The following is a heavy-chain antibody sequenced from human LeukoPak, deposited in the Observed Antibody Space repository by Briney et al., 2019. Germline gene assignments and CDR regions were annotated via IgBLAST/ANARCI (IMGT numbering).Heavy chain of an antibody. CDR1: GGSISNFY. CDR3: ASSARNSGSYYLFDP. Sequence: SETLSLTCTVSGGSISNFYWSWIRQPAGKGLEWIGRIYTSGSTNYNPSLKSRVTMSVDTSKNQFSLKLSSVTAADTAVYYCASSARNSGSYYLFDPWGQGTLVTVSS. D-gene: IGHD1-26*01. CDR2: IYTSGST. J-gene: IGHJ5*02. V-gene: IGHV4-4*07.